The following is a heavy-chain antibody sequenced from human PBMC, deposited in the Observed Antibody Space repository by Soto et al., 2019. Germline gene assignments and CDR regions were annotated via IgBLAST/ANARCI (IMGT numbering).Heavy chain of an antibody. Sequence: GGSLRLSCAASGFTVSSNYMSWVRQAPGKGLEWVSVIYSGGSTYYADSVKGRFTISRDNSKNTLYLQMNSLRAEDTAVYYCARETRLGDYFDYWGQGTLVTVSS. CDR1: GFTVSSNY. CDR2: IYSGGST. J-gene: IGHJ4*02. D-gene: IGHD1-26*01. CDR3: ARETRLGDYFDY. V-gene: IGHV3-53*01.